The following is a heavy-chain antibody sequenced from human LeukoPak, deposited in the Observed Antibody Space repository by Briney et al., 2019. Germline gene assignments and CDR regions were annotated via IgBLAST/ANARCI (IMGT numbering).Heavy chain of an antibody. V-gene: IGHV1-69*05. CDR3: ARGDSGYDPSYYYYYYMDV. D-gene: IGHD5-12*01. CDR2: IIPIFGTA. J-gene: IGHJ6*03. CDR1: GGTFSSYA. Sequence: SVKVSCKASGGTFSSYAISWLRQAPGQGLEWMGGIIPIFGTANYAQKFQGRVTITTDESTSTAYMELSSLRPEDTAVYYCARGDSGYDPSYYYYYYMDVWGKGTTVTVSS.